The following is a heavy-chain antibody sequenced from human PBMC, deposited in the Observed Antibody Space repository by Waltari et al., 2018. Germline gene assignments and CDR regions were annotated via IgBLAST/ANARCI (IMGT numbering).Heavy chain of an antibody. CDR3: ARESGGVYYGSGRLVDAFDI. CDR1: GGSISSSSYY. Sequence: QLQLQESGPGLVKPSETLSLTCTVSGGSISSSSYYWGWIRQPPGKGLEWIGSIYYSGSTYYNPSLNSRVTISVDTSKNQFSLKLSSVTAEDTAVYYCARESGGVYYGSGRLVDAFDIWGQGTMVIVSS. V-gene: IGHV4-39*07. CDR2: IYYSGST. D-gene: IGHD3-10*01. J-gene: IGHJ3*02.